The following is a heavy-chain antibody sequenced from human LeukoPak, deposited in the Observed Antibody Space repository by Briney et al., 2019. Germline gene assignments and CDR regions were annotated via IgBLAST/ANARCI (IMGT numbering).Heavy chain of an antibody. CDR2: IIPIFGTA. Sequence: GASVKVSCKASGGTFSSYAISWVRQAPGQGLEWMGGIIPIFGTANYAQKFQGRVTITADESTSTAYMELSSLRSEGTAVYYCARAMNYYGSAPDYWGQGTLVTVSS. V-gene: IGHV1-69*13. CDR1: GGTFSSYA. J-gene: IGHJ4*02. CDR3: ARAMNYYGSAPDY. D-gene: IGHD3-10*01.